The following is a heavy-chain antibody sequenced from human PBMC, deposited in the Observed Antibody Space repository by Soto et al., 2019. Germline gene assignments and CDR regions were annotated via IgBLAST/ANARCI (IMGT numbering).Heavy chain of an antibody. V-gene: IGHV4-39*07. CDR3: ARISNYPLLAGMDV. D-gene: IGHD4-4*01. CDR2: IYYSGRT. J-gene: IGHJ6*02. CDR1: GGSISSSSYY. Sequence: SETLSLTCTVSGGSISSSSYYWGWIRQPPGKGLEWIGSIYYSGRTNYNPSLKSRVTISVDTSKNQFSLKLSSVTAADTAVYYCARISNYPLLAGMDVWGQGTTVTVSS.